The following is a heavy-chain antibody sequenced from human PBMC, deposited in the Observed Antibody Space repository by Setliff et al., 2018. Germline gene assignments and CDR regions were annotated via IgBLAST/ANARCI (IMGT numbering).Heavy chain of an antibody. V-gene: IGHV3-7*01. CDR3: ARDGGEY. D-gene: IGHD3-16*01. CDR2: IKQDGSEK. J-gene: IGHJ4*02. CDR1: GFTFSRYW. Sequence: PGGSLRLSCAVSGFTFSRYWMSWVRQAPGKGLEWVANIKQDGSEKYYVDSVKGRFTISRDNAKNSPYLQMNSLRAEDTAVYYCARDGGEYWGQGTLVTVSS.